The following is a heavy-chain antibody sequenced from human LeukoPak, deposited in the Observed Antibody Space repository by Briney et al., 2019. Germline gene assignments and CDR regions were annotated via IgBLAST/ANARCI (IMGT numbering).Heavy chain of an antibody. J-gene: IGHJ4*02. D-gene: IGHD6-19*01. CDR1: GFTFSSYA. CDR2: ISYDGSNK. Sequence: GGSLRLSCAASGFTFSSYAMHWVRQAPGKGLEWVAVISYDGSNKYYADSVKGRFTISRDNAKNSLYLQMNSLRAEDMALYYCAKGYSGWLEGVDYWGQGTLVTVSS. CDR3: AKGYSGWLEGVDY. V-gene: IGHV3-30-3*01.